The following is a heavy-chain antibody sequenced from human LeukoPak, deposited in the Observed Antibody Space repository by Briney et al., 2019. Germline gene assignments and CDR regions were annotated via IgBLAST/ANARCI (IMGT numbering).Heavy chain of an antibody. V-gene: IGHV1-18*01. CDR2: ISAYNGNT. Sequence: ASVKVSCKASGYTFASYGISWVRQAPGQRLEWMGWISAYNGNTDYAQKLQGRVTMTTDTSTSTAYMDLRSLRSDDTAVYYCARDPAIAVAGKGYFQHWGQGTLVTVSS. CDR1: GYTFASYG. CDR3: ARDPAIAVAGKGYFQH. J-gene: IGHJ1*01. D-gene: IGHD6-19*01.